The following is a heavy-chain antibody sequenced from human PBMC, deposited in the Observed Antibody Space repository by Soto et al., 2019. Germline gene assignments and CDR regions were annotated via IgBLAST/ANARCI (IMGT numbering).Heavy chain of an antibody. CDR2: ISSSSSYI. V-gene: IGHV3-21*01. J-gene: IGHJ6*02. CDR1: GFSFSSYS. D-gene: IGHD1-20*01. CDR3: ARRYTSDYYYYGMDV. Sequence: VGSLRLSCGASGFSFSSYSMNWVRQAPGKGLEWVSSISSSSSYIYYADSVKGRFTISRDNAKNSLYLQVNSLRAEETAVYYCARRYTSDYYYYGMDVWGQGTTVTVSS.